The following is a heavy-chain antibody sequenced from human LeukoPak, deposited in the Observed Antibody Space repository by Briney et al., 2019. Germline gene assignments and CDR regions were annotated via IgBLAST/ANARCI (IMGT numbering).Heavy chain of an antibody. V-gene: IGHV4-34*01. D-gene: IGHD6-13*01. Sequence: PSETLSLTCAVYGGSFSGYYWSWIRQPPGKGLEWIGEINHSGSTNYNPSLKSRVTISVDTSKNQFSLKLSSVTAADTAVYYCARDPAAAAFDYWGQGTLVTVSS. CDR2: INHSGST. CDR3: ARDPAAAAFDY. CDR1: GGSFSGYY. J-gene: IGHJ4*02.